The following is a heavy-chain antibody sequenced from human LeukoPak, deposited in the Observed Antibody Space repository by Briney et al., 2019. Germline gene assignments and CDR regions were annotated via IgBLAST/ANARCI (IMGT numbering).Heavy chain of an antibody. Sequence: GGSLRLSCAASGFTFSSYWMSWVRQAPGKGLEWVANIKQDGSEKYYVDSAKGRFTISRDNAKNSLYLQMNSLRAEDTAVYYCARGSYYDSSSPRDAFDIWGQGTMVTVSS. J-gene: IGHJ3*02. V-gene: IGHV3-7*01. CDR1: GFTFSSYW. CDR3: ARGSYYDSSSPRDAFDI. CDR2: IKQDGSEK. D-gene: IGHD3-22*01.